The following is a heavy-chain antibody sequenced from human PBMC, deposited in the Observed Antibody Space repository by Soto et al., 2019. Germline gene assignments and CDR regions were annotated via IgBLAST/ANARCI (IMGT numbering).Heavy chain of an antibody. V-gene: IGHV3-23*01. CDR3: AKDRQIASAGTSLIDY. D-gene: IGHD6-13*01. Sequence: GGSLRLSCAASGFTFSSYAMNWVRQAPGKGLEWVSSISGSGGLTYYADSVKGRFSISRDNSKNTLYLQTNSLRGEDTAIYYCAKDRQIASAGTSLIDYWGQGTLVTVSS. CDR1: GFTFSSYA. CDR2: ISGSGGLT. J-gene: IGHJ4*02.